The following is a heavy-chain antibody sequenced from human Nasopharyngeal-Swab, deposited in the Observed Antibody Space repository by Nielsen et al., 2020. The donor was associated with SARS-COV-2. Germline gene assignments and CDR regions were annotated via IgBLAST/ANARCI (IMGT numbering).Heavy chain of an antibody. CDR1: GGSFSGYY. J-gene: IGHJ6*02. Sequence: SETLSLTCAVYGGSFSGYYWSWIRQPPGKGLEWIGGINHSGSTNYNPSLKSRVTISVDPSKNPFSLKLSSVTAADTAVYYCARDESWRYYYGIDVWGQGTTVTVSS. V-gene: IGHV4-34*01. CDR3: ARDESWRYYYGIDV. D-gene: IGHD1-1*01. CDR2: INHSGST.